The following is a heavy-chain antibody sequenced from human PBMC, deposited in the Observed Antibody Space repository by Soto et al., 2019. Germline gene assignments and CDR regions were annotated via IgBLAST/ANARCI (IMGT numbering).Heavy chain of an antibody. Sequence: GSLRLSYAASGFPFSSYDMHWVRQAPGKGLEWVALISYDGSRTSYSDSVKGRFTISRDNSKNMLFLQMDNLRADDTAVYYCPKEQAFEQLWVFDSWGQGTLVTVSS. CDR3: PKEQAFEQLWVFDS. CDR2: ISYDGSRT. D-gene: IGHD5-18*01. CDR1: GFPFSSYD. V-gene: IGHV3-30*18. J-gene: IGHJ5*01.